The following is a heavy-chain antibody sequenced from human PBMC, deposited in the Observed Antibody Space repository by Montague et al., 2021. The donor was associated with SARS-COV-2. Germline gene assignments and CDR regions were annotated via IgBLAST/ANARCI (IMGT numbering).Heavy chain of an antibody. J-gene: IGHJ6*02. CDR1: GGFISSSY. CDR2: IYHSGNT. CDR3: ARDLLPPRTAIKTNFFGLDV. D-gene: IGHD2-21*02. V-gene: IGHV4-59*01. Sequence: SQTVSLTCTVPGGFISSSYWSWIRQPPGKGLEWIGYIYHSGNTNYNPSLKSRVTISIDTSMNQFSLSLSSMTAADTAVYFCARDLLPPRTAIKTNFFGLDVWGQGTTVIVSS.